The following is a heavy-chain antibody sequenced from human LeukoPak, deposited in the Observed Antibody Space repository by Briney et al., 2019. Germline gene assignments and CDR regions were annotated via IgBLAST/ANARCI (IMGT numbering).Heavy chain of an antibody. J-gene: IGHJ5*02. CDR1: GGSISSYY. Sequence: SETLSLTCSVSGGSISSYYWSWIRQPPGKGLEWIGYIYYSGSTNYNPSLKSRVTMSVDTSKNHFSLKLSSVTAADTAVYYCARGGGLTMIVVVNWFDPWGQGTLVTVSS. CDR3: ARGGGLTMIVVVNWFDP. D-gene: IGHD3-22*01. V-gene: IGHV4-59*01. CDR2: IYYSGST.